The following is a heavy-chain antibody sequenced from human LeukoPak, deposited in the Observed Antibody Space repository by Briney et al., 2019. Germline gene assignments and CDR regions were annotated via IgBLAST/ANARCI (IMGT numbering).Heavy chain of an antibody. D-gene: IGHD6-19*01. Sequence: GGSLRLSCAASGFTFSSYAMHWVRQAPGKGLEWVAVISYDGSNKYYADSVKSRFTISRDNSKNPLYLQMNSLRAEDTAVYYCARDRGSGWYNYYYYMDVWGKGTTVTVSS. V-gene: IGHV3-30*04. CDR2: ISYDGSNK. CDR1: GFTFSSYA. J-gene: IGHJ6*03. CDR3: ARDRGSGWYNYYYYMDV.